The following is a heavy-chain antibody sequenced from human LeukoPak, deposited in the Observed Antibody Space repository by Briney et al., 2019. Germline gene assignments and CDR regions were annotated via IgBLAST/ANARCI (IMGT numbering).Heavy chain of an antibody. V-gene: IGHV4-61*01. J-gene: IGHJ4*02. CDR1: GGSVSSGSYY. D-gene: IGHD2-15*01. CDR3: ATYHIHGYCSGGSCFGY. CDR2: IYYSGST. Sequence: SETLSLTCTVSGGSVSSGSYYWSWIRQPPGKGLEWIGYIYYSGSTNYNPSLKSRVTISVDTSKNQFSLKLSSVTAADTAVYYCATYHIHGYCSGGSCFGYWGQGTLVTVSS.